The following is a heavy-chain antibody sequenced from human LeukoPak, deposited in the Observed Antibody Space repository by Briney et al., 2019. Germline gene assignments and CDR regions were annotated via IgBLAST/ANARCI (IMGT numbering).Heavy chain of an antibody. CDR2: ISSNGGST. D-gene: IGHD2-15*01. Sequence: GGSLRLSCAASGFTFSTYAMHWVRPAPGKGLEYVSGISSNGGSTYYANSVKGRFTISRDNSKTKLYLQMGSLRAEDMAVYYCAGVLPPYCSGGSCHSDYWGQGTVVTVSS. J-gene: IGHJ4*02. V-gene: IGHV3-64*01. CDR1: GFTFSTYA. CDR3: AGVLPPYCSGGSCHSDY.